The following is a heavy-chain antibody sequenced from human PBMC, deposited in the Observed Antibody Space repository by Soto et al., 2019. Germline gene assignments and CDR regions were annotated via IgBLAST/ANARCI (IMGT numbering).Heavy chain of an antibody. V-gene: IGHV4-59*01. D-gene: IGHD3-3*01. CDR2: IYYSGST. CDR3: ARDLGPNYDFWSGYYRPDYYYGMDV. CDR1: GGSISSYY. Sequence: SETLSLTCTVSGGSISSYYWSWIRQPPGKGLEWIGYIYYSGSTNYNPSLKSRVTISVDTSKNQFSLKLSSVTAADTAAYYCARDLGPNYDFWSGYYRPDYYYGMDVWGQGTTVTVSS. J-gene: IGHJ6*02.